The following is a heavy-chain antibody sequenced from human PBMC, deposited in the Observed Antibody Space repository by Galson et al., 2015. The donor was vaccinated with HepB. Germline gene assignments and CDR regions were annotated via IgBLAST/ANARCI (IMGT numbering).Heavy chain of an antibody. CDR1: GFTLSDYY. D-gene: IGHD4-17*01. Sequence: SLRLSCAAFGFTLSDYYMSWVRQAPGKGLEWVSYISSTGSYTNYADSVKGRFTISRDNAKNSLYLQMSSLRAVDTAVYYCVRDRRYGDDIDPIDSWGQGTLVTVSS. CDR2: ISSTGSYT. J-gene: IGHJ4*02. V-gene: IGHV3-11*05. CDR3: VRDRRYGDDIDPIDS.